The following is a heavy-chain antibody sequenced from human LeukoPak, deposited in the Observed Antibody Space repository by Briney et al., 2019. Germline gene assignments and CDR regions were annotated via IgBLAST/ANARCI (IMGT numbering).Heavy chain of an antibody. Sequence: GGSLRLSCAASGFTFSSYAMSWVRQAPGKGLEWVSAISGSTTYIYYADSVKGRFTISRDNAKNSLNLQMNSLRAEDTAVYYCARDGNIAACDYWGQGTLVTVSS. CDR2: ISGSTTYI. CDR3: ARDGNIAACDY. CDR1: GFTFSSYA. J-gene: IGHJ4*02. D-gene: IGHD6-25*01. V-gene: IGHV3-21*01.